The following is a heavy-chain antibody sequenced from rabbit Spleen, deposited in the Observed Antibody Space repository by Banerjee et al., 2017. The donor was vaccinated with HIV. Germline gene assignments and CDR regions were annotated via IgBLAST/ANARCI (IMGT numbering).Heavy chain of an antibody. CDR2: IDAGSSGDT. V-gene: IGHV1S40*01. J-gene: IGHJ6*01. CDR3: ARDLTDVIGWNFGW. Sequence: QSLEESGGDLVKPGASLTLTCTASGFSLSSNDYMCWVRQAPGKGLEWIACIDAGSSGDTYYANWAKGRFTFSKTSSTTVTLQMTSLTAADTATYFCARDLTDVIGWNFGWWGPGTLVTVS. D-gene: IGHD4-1*01. CDR1: GFSLSSNDY.